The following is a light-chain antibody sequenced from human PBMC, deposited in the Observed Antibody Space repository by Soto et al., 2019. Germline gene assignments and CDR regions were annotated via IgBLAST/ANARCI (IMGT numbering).Light chain of an antibody. CDR3: QQHYNYPLT. J-gene: IGKJ4*01. CDR1: QGISRA. Sequence: AIQLTQSPSSLAASVGDRVTITCRASQGISRALSWDQQKPGNAPKLLLWTTSNLLSGVPSRFSASGSDTEFTLTVSGMQPEDFATYYCQQHYNYPLTFGGGTKVEIK. CDR2: TTS. V-gene: IGKV1D-13*01.